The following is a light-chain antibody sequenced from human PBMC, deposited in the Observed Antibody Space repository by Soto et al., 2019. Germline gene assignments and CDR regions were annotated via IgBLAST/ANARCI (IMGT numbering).Light chain of an antibody. Sequence: DIQMTQSPPSLAASFGDRVTITCQARQDLTNYLNWYQQKPGQAPKLLIYDTVTLEEGVPSRFSGGGSGTDFTFTINGLQPEDAAIYSCQQYFNLPYTFGQGTKLEIK. J-gene: IGKJ2*01. CDR2: DTV. CDR3: QQYFNLPYT. V-gene: IGKV1-33*01. CDR1: QDLTNY.